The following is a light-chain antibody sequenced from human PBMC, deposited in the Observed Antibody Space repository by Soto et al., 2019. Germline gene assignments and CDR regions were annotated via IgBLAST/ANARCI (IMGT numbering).Light chain of an antibody. CDR3: KKYYSAPLN. CDR1: QIICYSSNNKNY. V-gene: IGKV4-1*01. CDR2: WAS. J-gene: IGKJ4*01. Sequence: DIVITQAPDSLALSLGDSSTINCNSSQIICYSSNNKNYLVWYQQKPGQPTKVIIYWASTRESGVNDRFSGSGSGKDFTITIRSMQDEDVAAYYCKKYYSAPLNFGGGNKVDIK.